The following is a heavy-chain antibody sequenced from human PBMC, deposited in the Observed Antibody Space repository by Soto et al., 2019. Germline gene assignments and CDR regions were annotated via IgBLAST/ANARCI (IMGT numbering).Heavy chain of an antibody. CDR1: GFPFGIYT. J-gene: IGHJ4*02. D-gene: IGHD3-10*01. CDR2: ISSSGTYI. V-gene: IGHV3-21*01. CDR3: AREGNYHEF. Sequence: PVESLRLSCETSGFPFGIYTMNWVRQAPGKGLEWVSSISSSGTYIDYADSVEGRFAISRDDAKNSVFLEMTSLRVDDTAVYYCAREGNYHEFWGQGTLV.